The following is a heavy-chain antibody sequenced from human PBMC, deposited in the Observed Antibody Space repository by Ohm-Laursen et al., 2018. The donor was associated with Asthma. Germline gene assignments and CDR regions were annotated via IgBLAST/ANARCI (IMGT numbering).Heavy chain of an antibody. D-gene: IGHD1-26*01. CDR3: ARGQWELPQDAFDI. CDR1: GGSINNFY. CDR2: IYYSGST. Sequence: SDTLSLTCNVSGGSINNFYWHWIRQPPGKGLEWIGYIYYSGSTNYNPSLKSRVTISVDTSKNQFSLKLSSVTAADTAVYYCARGQWELPQDAFDIWGQGTMVTVSS. V-gene: IGHV4-59*07. J-gene: IGHJ3*02.